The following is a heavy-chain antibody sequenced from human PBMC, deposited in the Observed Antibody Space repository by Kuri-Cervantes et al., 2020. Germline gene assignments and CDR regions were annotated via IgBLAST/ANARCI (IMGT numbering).Heavy chain of an antibody. CDR2: IYYSGST. Sequence: SETLSLTCVTSGFTFNRYWMAWVRQAPGKGLEWIGYIYYSGSTNYNPSLKSRVTISVDKSKNQFSLKLSSVTAADTAVYYCARWGRRAFDIWGQGTMVTVSS. V-gene: IGHV4-59*12. CDR3: ARWGRRAFDI. CDR1: GFTFNRYW. J-gene: IGHJ3*02. D-gene: IGHD3-16*01.